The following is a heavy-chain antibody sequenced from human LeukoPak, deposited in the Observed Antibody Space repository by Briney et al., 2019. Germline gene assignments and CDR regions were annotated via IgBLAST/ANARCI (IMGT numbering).Heavy chain of an antibody. V-gene: IGHV4-59*12. Sequence: SETLSLTCTVSGGSISSYYWSWIRQPPGKGLEWIGSFYYTGITYFNPSLKGRVTVSVDTSRKHFSLKLTSVTAADTAVYYCARDRSSSSDRFDYWGQGTLVTVSS. CDR3: ARDRSSSSDRFDY. CDR1: GGSISSYY. J-gene: IGHJ4*02. D-gene: IGHD6-6*01. CDR2: FYYTGIT.